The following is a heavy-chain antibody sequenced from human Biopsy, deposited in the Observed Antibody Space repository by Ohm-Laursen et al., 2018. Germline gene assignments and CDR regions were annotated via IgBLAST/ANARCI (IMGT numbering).Heavy chain of an antibody. CDR2: IYYSGST. V-gene: IGHV4-59*07. CDR3: ARATNSTGWPYYYFYSMDV. Sequence: SDTLSLTCTVSGGSISSDYWSWIRQTPGKGLEWIGYIYYSGSTNYNPSLKSRVTISVDTSKNQFSLRLNSVTAAGTAVYYCARATNSTGWPYYYFYSMDVWGQGTTVTVSS. CDR1: GGSISSDY. D-gene: IGHD2/OR15-2a*01. J-gene: IGHJ6*02.